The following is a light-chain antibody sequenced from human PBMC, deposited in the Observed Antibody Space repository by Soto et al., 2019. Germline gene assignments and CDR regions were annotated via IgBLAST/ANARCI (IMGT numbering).Light chain of an antibody. V-gene: IGKV3-20*01. CDR1: ERISSNF. Sequence: VLTQSPGTLSLSPRERAALSCRASERISSNFLAWYQQRPGQAPRLLIYGASTRASGIPDRFSGSGSGTDFALTISRLEPEDFALYYCQQYGTSPFTFGPGTTVEIK. CDR3: QQYGTSPFT. CDR2: GAS. J-gene: IGKJ3*01.